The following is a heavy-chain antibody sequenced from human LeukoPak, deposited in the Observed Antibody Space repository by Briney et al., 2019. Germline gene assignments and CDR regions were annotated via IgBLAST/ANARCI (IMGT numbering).Heavy chain of an antibody. CDR1: GFTFSSYG. CDR2: ISYDGSNK. J-gene: IGHJ5*02. Sequence: PGGSLRLSCAASGFTFSSYGMHWVRQAPGKGLEWVAVISYDGSNKYYADSVKGRFTISRDNSKNTLYLQMNSLRAEDTAVYYCAKDFRRVEVTPYSWGQGTLVTVSS. D-gene: IGHD4-23*01. V-gene: IGHV3-30*18. CDR3: AKDFRRVEVTPYS.